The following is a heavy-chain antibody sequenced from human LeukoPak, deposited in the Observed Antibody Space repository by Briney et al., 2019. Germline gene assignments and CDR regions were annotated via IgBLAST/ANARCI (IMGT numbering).Heavy chain of an antibody. CDR3: ARAEVVIRALDI. D-gene: IGHD4-23*01. J-gene: IGHJ3*02. CDR1: GYTFTSYA. Sequence: GASVKVSCKASGYTFTSYAMHWVRQAPGQRLEWMGWINAGNGNTKYSQKSQGRVTMTRDTSTSTVYMELSSLRSEDTAVYYCARAEVVIRALDIWGQGTMVTVSS. V-gene: IGHV1-3*01. CDR2: INAGNGNT.